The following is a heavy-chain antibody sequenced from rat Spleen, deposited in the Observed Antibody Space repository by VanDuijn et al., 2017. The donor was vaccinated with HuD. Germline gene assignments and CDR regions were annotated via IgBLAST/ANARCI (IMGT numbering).Heavy chain of an antibody. Sequence: EVQLVESGGGLVQPGRSLKLSCAASGFTFSSYDMAWVRQAPTKGLEWVASISPSGGSTYYRDSMKGRFTISRDNAKSTLYLQMDSLRSEDTATYYCARGYVMDAWGQGASVTVSS. J-gene: IGHJ4*01. CDR1: GFTFSSYD. CDR3: ARGYVMDA. CDR2: ISPSGGST. V-gene: IGHV5-25*01.